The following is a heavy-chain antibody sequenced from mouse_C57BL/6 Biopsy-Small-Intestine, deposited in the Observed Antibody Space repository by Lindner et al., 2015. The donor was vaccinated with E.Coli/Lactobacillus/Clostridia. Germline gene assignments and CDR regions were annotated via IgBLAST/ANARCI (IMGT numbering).Heavy chain of an antibody. CDR3: VRDRWDGGYWYFDV. CDR2: IRSKSSNYAT. CDR1: GFTFNTYA. J-gene: IGHJ1*03. V-gene: IGHV10-3*01. Sequence: GVVVQPKGSLKLSCAASGFTFNTYAVHWVRQAPGKGLEWVARIRSKSSNYATYYGDSVKDRFTISRDDSQSMVYLQMNNLKTEDTAMYYCVRDRWDGGYWYFDVWDTGTTVTVSS. D-gene: IGHD4-1*01.